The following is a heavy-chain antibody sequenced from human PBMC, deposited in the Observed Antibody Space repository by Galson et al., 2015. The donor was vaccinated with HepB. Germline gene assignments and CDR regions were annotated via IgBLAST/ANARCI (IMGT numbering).Heavy chain of an antibody. CDR3: AREETRGHSSSDAFDI. CDR2: IYTSGST. J-gene: IGHJ3*02. CDR1: GGSISSGSYY. V-gene: IGHV4-61*02. D-gene: IGHD6-6*01. Sequence: TLSLTCTVSGGSISSGSYYWSWIRQPAGKGLEWIGRIYTSGSTNYNPSLKSRVTISVDTSKNQFSLKLSSVTAADTAVYYCAREETRGHSSSDAFDIWGQGTMVTVSS.